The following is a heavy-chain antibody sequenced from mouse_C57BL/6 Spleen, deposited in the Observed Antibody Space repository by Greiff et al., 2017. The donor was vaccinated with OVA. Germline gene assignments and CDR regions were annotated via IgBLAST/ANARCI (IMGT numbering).Heavy chain of an antibody. V-gene: IGHV1-55*01. CDR2: IYPGSGST. CDR1: GYTFTSYW. Sequence: QVQLQQSGAELVKPGASVKMSCKASGYTFTSYWITWVKQRPGQGLEWIGDIYPGSGSTNYNEKFKSKATLTVDTSSSTAYMQLSSLTSEDSAVYYCARGDSSLRGFAYWGQGTLVTVSA. CDR3: ARGDSSLRGFAY. J-gene: IGHJ3*01. D-gene: IGHD1-1*01.